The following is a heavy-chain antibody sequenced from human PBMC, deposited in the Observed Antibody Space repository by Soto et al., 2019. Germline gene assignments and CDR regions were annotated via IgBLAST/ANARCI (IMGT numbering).Heavy chain of an antibody. D-gene: IGHD2-8*02. Sequence: PSETLSLTCTVSGGSISSSSDYWGWIRQPPGKGLECIGNIYYDGNTYYNPSLKSRVTISVDTSKNQFSLKLTSVTAADTAVYYCARDKITGLFDYWGQGTLVTVSS. J-gene: IGHJ4*02. CDR3: ARDKITGLFDY. V-gene: IGHV4-39*07. CDR1: GGSISSSSDY. CDR2: IYYDGNT.